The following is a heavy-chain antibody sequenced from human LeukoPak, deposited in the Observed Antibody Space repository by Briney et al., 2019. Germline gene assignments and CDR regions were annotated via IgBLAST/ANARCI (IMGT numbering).Heavy chain of an antibody. D-gene: IGHD2-15*01. V-gene: IGHV4-34*01. CDR2: INHSGST. J-gene: IGHJ4*02. CDR1: GGSFSGYY. Sequence: SETLSLTCAVYGGSFSGYYWSWISQPPGKGLEWIGEINHSGSTNYNPSLKSRVTISVDTSKNQFSLRLSSVTAADTAVYYCARGYCSGGSCYSDYWGQGTLVTVSS. CDR3: ARGYCSGGSCYSDY.